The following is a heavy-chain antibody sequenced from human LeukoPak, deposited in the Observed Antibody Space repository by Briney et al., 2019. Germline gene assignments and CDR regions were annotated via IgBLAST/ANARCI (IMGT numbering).Heavy chain of an antibody. CDR3: ARDRADCSSTSCFHYYGMDV. CDR1: GFTFSSYE. V-gene: IGHV3-48*03. CDR2: ISSSGSTI. J-gene: IGHJ6*02. Sequence: GGSLRLSCAASGFTFSSYEMNWVRQAPGKGPEWVSYISSSGSTIYYADSVKGRFTISRDNAKNSLYLQMNSLRAEDTAVYYCARDRADCSSTSCFHYYGMDVWGQGTTVTVSS. D-gene: IGHD2-2*01.